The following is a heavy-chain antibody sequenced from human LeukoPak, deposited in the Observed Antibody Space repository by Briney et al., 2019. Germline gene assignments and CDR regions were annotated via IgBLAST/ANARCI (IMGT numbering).Heavy chain of an antibody. Sequence: GGSLRLSCAASGLTVSRNYMTWVRQAPGKGLEWVSTIYSSGTTYYADSVKGRFAISRDSSKNTLYLQMNRLRADDTAAYYCARGYCGGDCPRDDDAFDIWGQGTAVTVSS. J-gene: IGHJ3*02. CDR2: IYSSGTT. CDR1: GLTVSRNY. V-gene: IGHV3-66*01. D-gene: IGHD2-21*02. CDR3: ARGYCGGDCPRDDDAFDI.